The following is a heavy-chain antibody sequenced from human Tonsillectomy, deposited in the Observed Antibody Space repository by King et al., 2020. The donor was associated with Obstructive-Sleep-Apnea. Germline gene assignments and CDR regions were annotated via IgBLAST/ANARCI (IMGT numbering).Heavy chain of an antibody. CDR3: ARRERKPRSAYYFDY. J-gene: IGHJ4*02. Sequence: PLQESGPGLVKPSETLSLTCTVSGGSISTINYYWDWIRQPPGKGLECIGSIYYSGNTYYNPSLKSRVSISVDKSKNQVSLELRSVTAADTAVYYCARRERKPRSAYYFDYWGQGTLVTVSS. D-gene: IGHD5-24*01. V-gene: IGHV4-39*01. CDR1: GGSISTINYY. CDR2: IYYSGNT.